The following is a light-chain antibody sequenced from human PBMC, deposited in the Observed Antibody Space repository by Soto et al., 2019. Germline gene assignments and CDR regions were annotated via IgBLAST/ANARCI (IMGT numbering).Light chain of an antibody. Sequence: QAVRTEPPSASGSPGQAVTISCTGTKNDIGVYDFVSWYQHHPGKAPRLIIYEVVQRPSGVPDRFSGSKSGNTASLTVSGLQAADEADYFCKSYAGSNTYVFGSGTKVT. J-gene: IGLJ1*01. V-gene: IGLV2-8*01. CDR1: KNDIGVYDF. CDR2: EVV. CDR3: KSYAGSNTYV.